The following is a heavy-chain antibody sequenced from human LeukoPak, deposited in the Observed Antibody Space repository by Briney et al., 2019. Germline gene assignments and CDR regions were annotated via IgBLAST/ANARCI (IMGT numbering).Heavy chain of an antibody. D-gene: IGHD2-21*02. Sequence: PSETLSLTCTVSGGSISSSNYFWGWIRQPPGKGLEWIGHIYYSGGIYYNPSLKSRVTMSVDTSRNQFSLKLSSVTAVDTAVYYCARKTTAGPTKAAFDIWGQGTMVAVST. CDR3: ARKTTAGPTKAAFDI. V-gene: IGHV4-39*07. CDR1: GGSISSSNYF. CDR2: IYYSGGI. J-gene: IGHJ3*02.